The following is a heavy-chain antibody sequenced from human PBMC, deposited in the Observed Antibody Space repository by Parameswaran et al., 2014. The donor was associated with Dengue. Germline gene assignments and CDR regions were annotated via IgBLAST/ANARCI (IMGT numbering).Heavy chain of an antibody. Sequence: PGKGLEWIGYVYYSGTTVYNPSLESRLSILLDTTRNQLSLRLTSMTSADTGVYFCARWDLMSTTYFAYWGQGLLVTVSS. CDR3: ARWDLMSTTYFAY. V-gene: IGHV4-59*13. CDR2: VYYSGTT. J-gene: IGHJ4*02. D-gene: IGHD5/OR15-5a*01.